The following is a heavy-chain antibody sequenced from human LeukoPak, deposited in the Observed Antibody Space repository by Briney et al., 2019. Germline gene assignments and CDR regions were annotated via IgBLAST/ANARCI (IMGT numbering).Heavy chain of an antibody. CDR1: GFTFSSYG. CDR3: AKDGRLLLWFGELADYFDY. CDR2: ISYDGSNK. J-gene: IGHJ4*02. D-gene: IGHD3-10*01. Sequence: AGGSLRLSCAASGFTFSSYGMHWVRQAPGKGLEWVAVISYDGSNKYYADSVKGRFTISRDNSKNTLYLQMNSLRAEDTAVYYYAKDGRLLLWFGELADYFDYWGQGTLVTVSS. V-gene: IGHV3-30*18.